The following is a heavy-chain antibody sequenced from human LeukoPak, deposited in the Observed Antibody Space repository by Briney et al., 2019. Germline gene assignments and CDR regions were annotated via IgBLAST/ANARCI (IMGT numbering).Heavy chain of an antibody. Sequence: GASVKVSCKASGGTFSSYAISWVRQAPGQGLEWMGRIIPILGIANYAQKFQGRVTITADKSTSTAYMELSSLRSEDTAVYYCARVPLKDFWSGYQDYYYYYGMDVWGQGTTVTVSS. CDR2: IIPILGIA. J-gene: IGHJ6*02. CDR1: GGTFSSYA. CDR3: ARVPLKDFWSGYQDYYYYYGMDV. V-gene: IGHV1-69*04. D-gene: IGHD3-3*01.